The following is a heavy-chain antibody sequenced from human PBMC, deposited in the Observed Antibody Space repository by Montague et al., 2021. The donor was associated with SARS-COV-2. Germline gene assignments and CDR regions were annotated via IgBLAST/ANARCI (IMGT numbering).Heavy chain of an antibody. Sequence: SETLSLTCTVSGGSLSSSCYYWGWLRPPPGKGLEWVGSFFYSGSSYYTPSLKSRVTISVDTSKNQFSLKLGSVTAAATAVYYCARPQQQLAFDYWGQGTLVTVSS. D-gene: IGHD6-13*01. CDR3: ARPQQQLAFDY. V-gene: IGHV4-39*01. CDR2: FFYSGSS. CDR1: GGSLSSSCYY. J-gene: IGHJ4*02.